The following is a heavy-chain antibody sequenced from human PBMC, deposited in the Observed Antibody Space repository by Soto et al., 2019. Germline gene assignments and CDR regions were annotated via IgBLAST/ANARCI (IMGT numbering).Heavy chain of an antibody. J-gene: IGHJ4*02. V-gene: IGHV4-31*03. Sequence: SETLSLTCTVSGGSISSGGYYWSWIRQHPGKGLEWIGYIYYSGSTYYNPSLKSRVTISVDTSKNQFSLKLSSVTAADTAVYYCAREYSNYVVYFDYWGQGTLVTVSS. CDR1: GGSISSGGYY. D-gene: IGHD4-4*01. CDR2: IYYSGST. CDR3: AREYSNYVVYFDY.